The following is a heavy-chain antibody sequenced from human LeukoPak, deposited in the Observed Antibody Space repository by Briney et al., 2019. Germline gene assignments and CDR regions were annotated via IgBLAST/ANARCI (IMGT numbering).Heavy chain of an antibody. J-gene: IGHJ4*02. CDR2: ISFDGGNK. CDR1: GFTFNNYA. D-gene: IGHD3-10*01. Sequence: GGSLRLSCAASGFTFNNYAIHWVRQAPGKGLEWVAIISFDGGNKYYADSVKGRFTISRDNSKNTLYLQMNDLRAEDTAVYYCARDLYYYGSGNFVPGLPDYWGQGTLVTVSS. V-gene: IGHV3-30-3*01. CDR3: ARDLYYYGSGNFVPGLPDY.